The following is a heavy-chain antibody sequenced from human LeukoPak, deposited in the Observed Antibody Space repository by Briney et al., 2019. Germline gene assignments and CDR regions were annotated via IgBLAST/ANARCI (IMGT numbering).Heavy chain of an antibody. Sequence: SETLSLTCTVSGGSISSYYWSSIRQPPGKGLEWIGYIYYSGSTNYNPSLKSRVTISVDTSKNQFSLKLSSVTAADTAVYYCARALGGYSYGYYYYGMDVWGQGTTVTVSS. CDR2: IYYSGST. CDR3: ARALGGYSYGYYYYGMDV. D-gene: IGHD5-18*01. J-gene: IGHJ6*02. CDR1: GGSISSYY. V-gene: IGHV4-59*01.